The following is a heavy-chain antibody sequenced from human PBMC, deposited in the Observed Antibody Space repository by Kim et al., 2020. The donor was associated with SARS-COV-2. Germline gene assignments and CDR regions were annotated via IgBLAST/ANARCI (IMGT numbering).Heavy chain of an antibody. Sequence: GGSLRLSCAASGFTFSSYAMSWVRQAPGKGLEWVSAISGSGGSTYYADSVKGRFTISRDNSKNTLYLQMNSLRAEDTAVYYCAKSHHTKTVYYYYYGMDVWGQGTTVTVSS. J-gene: IGHJ6*02. V-gene: IGHV3-23*01. CDR3: AKSHHTKTVYYYYYGMDV. CDR2: ISGSGGST. D-gene: IGHD2-8*01. CDR1: GFTFSSYA.